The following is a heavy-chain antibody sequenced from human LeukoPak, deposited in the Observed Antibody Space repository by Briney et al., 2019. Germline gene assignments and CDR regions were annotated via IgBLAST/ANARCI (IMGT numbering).Heavy chain of an antibody. V-gene: IGHV3-20*04. Sequence: PGGSLRLSCAASGFSFDDYGMSWVRQAPGKGLEWVSGINWNGGSTGYADSVKGRFTISRDNAKNSLYLQMNSLRAEDTALYYCARISRFGIYMDVWGKGTTVTVSS. D-gene: IGHD3-16*01. J-gene: IGHJ6*03. CDR1: GFSFDDYG. CDR3: ARISRFGIYMDV. CDR2: INWNGGST.